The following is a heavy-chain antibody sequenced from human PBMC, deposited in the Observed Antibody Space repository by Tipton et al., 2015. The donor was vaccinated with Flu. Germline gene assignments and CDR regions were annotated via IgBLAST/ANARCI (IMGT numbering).Heavy chain of an antibody. CDR2: IYHNKYT. V-gene: IGHV4-4*09. D-gene: IGHD3-10*01. J-gene: IGHJ4*02. CDR3: ARSTYYYGSGSSDY. Sequence: TLSLTCSVSGGFISSYYWNWIRQPPGKGLEWIGYIYHNKYTKYNPPLKSRVTISVDRSKNQFSLRVTSVTAADTAVYYCARSTYYYGSGSSDYWGQGTLVAVSS. CDR1: GGFISSYY.